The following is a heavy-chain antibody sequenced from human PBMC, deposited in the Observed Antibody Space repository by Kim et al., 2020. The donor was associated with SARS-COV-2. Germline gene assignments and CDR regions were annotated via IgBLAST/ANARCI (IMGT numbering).Heavy chain of an antibody. D-gene: IGHD3-10*01. J-gene: IGHJ4*02. CDR2: IYYSGST. V-gene: IGHV4-39*01. CDR3: ARSPRSSVDY. Sequence: SETLSLTCTVSGGSISSSSYYWGWIRQPPGKGLEWIGSIYYSGSTYYNPSLKSRVTISVDTSKNQFSLKLSSVTAADTAVYYCARSPRSSVDYWGQGTLVTVSS. CDR1: GGSISSSSYY.